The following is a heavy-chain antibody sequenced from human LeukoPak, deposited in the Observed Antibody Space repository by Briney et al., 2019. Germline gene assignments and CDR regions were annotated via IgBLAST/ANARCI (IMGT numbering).Heavy chain of an antibody. D-gene: IGHD3-22*01. J-gene: IGHJ4*02. Sequence: GGSLRLSCAASGFAFSSYAMSWVRQAPGKGLEWVSAISGSGGSTYYADSVKGRFTISRDNSKNTLYLQMNSLRAEDTAVYYCAKDHGSGYYYNPNFDYWGRGTLVTVSS. CDR1: GFAFSSYA. V-gene: IGHV3-23*01. CDR2: ISGSGGST. CDR3: AKDHGSGYYYNPNFDY.